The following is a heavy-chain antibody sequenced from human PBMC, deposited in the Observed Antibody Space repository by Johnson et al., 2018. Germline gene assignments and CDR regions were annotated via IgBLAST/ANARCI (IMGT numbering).Heavy chain of an antibody. CDR3: AKHGRGPCMDF. Sequence: QVQLQESGPGLVKPSGTXSLTCDVSGDSISISNWWSWVRQPPGKGLEWIGEMHHSGSSNYKPSLKSRVVMSVDKSKNQFSLNLNSVTAAATAVTYCAKHGRGPCMDFWGKGTTVTVSS. J-gene: IGHJ6*03. CDR1: GDSISISNW. D-gene: IGHD3-10*01. V-gene: IGHV4-4*02. CDR2: MHHSGSS.